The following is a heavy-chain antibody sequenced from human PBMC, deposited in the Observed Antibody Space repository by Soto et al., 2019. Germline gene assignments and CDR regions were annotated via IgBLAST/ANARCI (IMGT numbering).Heavy chain of an antibody. CDR2: INPDGRSI. D-gene: IGHD3-10*01. V-gene: IGHV3-74*01. CDR3: ARAGSYRFDY. Sequence: GGSLRLSCVVSGFTVSSNNYMSWVRQAPGKGLAWVSRINPDGRSISDADSVKGRFTISRDNAKNTLYLQMNSLTTEDTAVYYCARAGSYRFDYWGHGTLVTVSS. J-gene: IGHJ4*01. CDR1: GFTVSSNNY.